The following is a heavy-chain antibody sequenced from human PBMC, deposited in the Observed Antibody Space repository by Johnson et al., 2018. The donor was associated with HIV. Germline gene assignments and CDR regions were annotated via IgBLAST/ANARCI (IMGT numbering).Heavy chain of an antibody. V-gene: IGHV3-33*08. J-gene: IGHJ3*02. CDR1: GFTFSNYG. CDR3: ARDRAVPDDGYNDYAFDI. Sequence: QVQLVESGGGVVQPGRSLRLSCAASGFTFSNYGMAWVRQAPGKGLEWVTVISFAGVKKYYADSVKGRFTISRDNSKNTLYLQMNSLRAEDTAVYYCARDRAVPDDGYNDYAFDIWGQGTMVTVSS. D-gene: IGHD5-24*01. CDR2: ISFAGVKK.